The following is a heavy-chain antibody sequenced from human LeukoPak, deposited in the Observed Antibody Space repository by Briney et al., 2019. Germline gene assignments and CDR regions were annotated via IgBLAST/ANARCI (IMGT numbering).Heavy chain of an antibody. J-gene: IGHJ4*02. CDR2: INSDGSST. Sequence: GGSLRLSCAASGFTFSSYWMHWVRQAPGKGLVWVSRINSDGSSTSYADSVKGRFTISRDNAKNTLYLQMNNLGAEDTAVYYCAKDGAWLRFDDWGQGILVTVSS. CDR3: AKDGAWLRFDD. D-gene: IGHD5-12*01. V-gene: IGHV3-74*01. CDR1: GFTFSSYW.